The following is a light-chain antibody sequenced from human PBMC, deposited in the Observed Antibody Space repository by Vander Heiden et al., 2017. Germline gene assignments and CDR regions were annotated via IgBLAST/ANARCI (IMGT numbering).Light chain of an antibody. CDR1: SSNIGAGYD. CDR2: ANS. Sequence: QSALTQPPSVSVAPGQRVTTPCNGSSSNIGAGYDVHWYQQLPGTAPKLLISANSNRPSGVPDRFSGSKSGTSASLAITGLQAEDEADYYCQSYDSSLSGWVFGGGTKLTVL. J-gene: IGLJ3*02. V-gene: IGLV1-40*01. CDR3: QSYDSSLSGWV.